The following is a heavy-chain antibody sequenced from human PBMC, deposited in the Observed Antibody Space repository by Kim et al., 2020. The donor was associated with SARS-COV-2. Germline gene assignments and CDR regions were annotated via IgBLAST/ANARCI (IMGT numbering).Heavy chain of an antibody. CDR3: ARGPERWWLRGDLHSLGY. J-gene: IGHJ4*02. Sequence: KGRFTISRDTAKTSLYLQMNSLRAEDTAVYYCARGPERWWLRGDLHSLGYWGQGTLVTVSS. D-gene: IGHD5-12*01. V-gene: IGHV3-11*05.